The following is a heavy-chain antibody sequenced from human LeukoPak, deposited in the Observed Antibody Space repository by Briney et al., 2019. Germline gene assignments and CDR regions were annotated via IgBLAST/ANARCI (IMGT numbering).Heavy chain of an antibody. V-gene: IGHV1-46*01. CDR2: INPSGGST. D-gene: IGHD3-22*01. CDR3: ARGGMYYYDSSGQPDWFDP. Sequence: ASVTVSCKASGYTFTGYYMHWVRQAPGQGLEWMGIINPSGGSTSYAQKFQGRVTMTRDTSTSTVYMELSSLRSEDTAVYYCARGGMYYYDSSGQPDWFDPWGQGTLVTVSS. CDR1: GYTFTGYY. J-gene: IGHJ5*02.